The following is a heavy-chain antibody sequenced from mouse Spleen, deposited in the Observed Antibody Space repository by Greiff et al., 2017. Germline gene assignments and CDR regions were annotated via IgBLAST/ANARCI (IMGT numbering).Heavy chain of an antibody. V-gene: IGHV1-87*01. Sequence: QVQLQQSGAELARPGASVKLSCKASGYTFTSYWMQWVKQRPGQGLEWIGAIYPGDGDTRYTQKFKGKATLTADKSSSTAYMQLSSLASEDSAVYDCARGRYYFDYWGQGTTLTVSS. CDR3: ARGRYYFDY. CDR1: GYTFTSYW. CDR2: IYPGDGDT. J-gene: IGHJ2*01.